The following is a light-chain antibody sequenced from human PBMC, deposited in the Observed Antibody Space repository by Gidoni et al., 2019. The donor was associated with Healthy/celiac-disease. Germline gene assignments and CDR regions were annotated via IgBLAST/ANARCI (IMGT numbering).Light chain of an antibody. Sequence: QSALTQPAPVSGSPGQSITTSCTGTSSDVGGYNYVSWYQQHPGKAPKLMIYEVSNRPSGVSNRFSVSKSGNTASLTISGLQAEDEADYYCSSYTSSSTLEVFGGGTKLTVL. CDR2: EVS. V-gene: IGLV2-14*01. CDR3: SSYTSSSTLEV. CDR1: SSDVGGYNY. J-gene: IGLJ3*02.